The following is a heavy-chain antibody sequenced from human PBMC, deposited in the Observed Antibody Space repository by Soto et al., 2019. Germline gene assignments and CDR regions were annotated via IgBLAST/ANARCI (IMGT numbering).Heavy chain of an antibody. CDR1: GGSFSGYY. CDR2: INHSGGT. D-gene: IGHD2-2*01. J-gene: IGHJ3*02. Sequence: PSETLSLTCAVYGGSFSGYYWSWIRQPPGKGLEWIGEINHSGGTNYNPSLKSRVTISVDTSKNQFSLKLSSVTAADTAVYYCATLSVVVPAAMLLGDDAFDIWGQGTMVTVSS. CDR3: ATLSVVVPAAMLLGDDAFDI. V-gene: IGHV4-34*01.